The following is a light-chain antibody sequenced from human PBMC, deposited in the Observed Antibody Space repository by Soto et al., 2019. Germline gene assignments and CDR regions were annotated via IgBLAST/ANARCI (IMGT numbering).Light chain of an antibody. J-gene: IGKJ2*01. Sequence: DVLMTQSPSSLSASVGDRVTITCQASQDINNYLNWYQQKPGKAPKLLIYDASNLETGVPLRFRGSGSGTEFTFTIRSLQPEDVATYYCQQCDNLPYTFGQGTKLEMK. CDR3: QQCDNLPYT. V-gene: IGKV1-33*01. CDR1: QDINNY. CDR2: DAS.